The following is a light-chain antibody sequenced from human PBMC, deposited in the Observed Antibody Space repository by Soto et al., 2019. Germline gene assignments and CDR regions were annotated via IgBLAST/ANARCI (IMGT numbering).Light chain of an antibody. V-gene: IGKV3-20*01. CDR3: QQYGSSPRYT. CDR2: GAS. Sequence: EIVLTQSPGTLSLSPGERATLSCRASQSVSSSYLAWYQQKPGQAPRLLIYGASSRATGIPDRFSGSGSGTDFTLTIIRLETEDFAVYYCQQYGSSPRYTFGQGTKLEIK. J-gene: IGKJ2*01. CDR1: QSVSSSY.